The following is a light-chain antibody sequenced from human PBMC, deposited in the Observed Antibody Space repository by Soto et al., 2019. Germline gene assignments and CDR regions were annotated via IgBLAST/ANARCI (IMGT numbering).Light chain of an antibody. CDR3: QQRSNWPWT. CDR1: QSVSSY. CDR2: AAS. V-gene: IGKV3-11*01. J-gene: IGKJ1*01. Sequence: DIVLTQSPATLSLSPGERATLSCRASQSVSSYLAWYQQKPGQAPRLLIYAASNRATGVPARFSGRGSGTDFTLTISSLEPEDFAVYYCQQRSNWPWTFGQGTKVEFK.